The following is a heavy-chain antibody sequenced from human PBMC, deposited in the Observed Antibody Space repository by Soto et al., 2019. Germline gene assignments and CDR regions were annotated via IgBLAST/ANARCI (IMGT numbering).Heavy chain of an antibody. J-gene: IGHJ3*02. CDR2: IKQDGSEK. CDR3: AREIDFWSAHDAVDI. CDR1: GFTFSSYW. Sequence: EVQLVESGGGLVQPGGSLRLSCAASGFTFSSYWMRWVRQAPGKGLEWVANIKQDGSEKYYVDSVKGRFTISSDNAKNSLYLQMNSLRAEDTAVYYGAREIDFWSAHDAVDIWGQGTMVTVSS. V-gene: IGHV3-7*01. D-gene: IGHD3-3*01.